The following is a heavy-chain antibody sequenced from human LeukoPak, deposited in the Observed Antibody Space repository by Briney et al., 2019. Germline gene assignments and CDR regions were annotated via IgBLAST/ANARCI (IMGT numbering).Heavy chain of an antibody. CDR1: GFIFSSYG. CDR2: IWYDGSKS. Sequence: PGRSLRLSCAASGFIFSSYGMHWVRQAPGKGLEWVALIWYDGSKSHHADSVKGRFTISRDNSKNTLYLQMNSLRAEDTAVYYCARDILLVGEYGLDVWGQGTTVTVSS. J-gene: IGHJ6*02. V-gene: IGHV3-33*01. D-gene: IGHD3-9*01. CDR3: ARDILLVGEYGLDV.